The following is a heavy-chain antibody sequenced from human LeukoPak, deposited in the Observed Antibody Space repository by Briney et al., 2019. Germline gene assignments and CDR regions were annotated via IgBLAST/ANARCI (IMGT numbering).Heavy chain of an antibody. Sequence: PGGSLRLSCAASGFTFSSFSMNWVRQAPGKGLEWVSYISSGSSTIYYADSVKGRFTISRDNAKNSLYLQMNSLRDEDTAVYYCARAGGLLWFGEVLESSDAFHIWGQGTMVTVSS. D-gene: IGHD3-10*01. CDR1: GFTFSSFS. CDR2: ISSGSSTI. CDR3: ARAGGLLWFGEVLESSDAFHI. V-gene: IGHV3-48*02. J-gene: IGHJ3*02.